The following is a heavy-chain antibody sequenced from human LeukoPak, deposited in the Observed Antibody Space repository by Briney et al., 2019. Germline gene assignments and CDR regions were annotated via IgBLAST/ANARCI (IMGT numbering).Heavy chain of an antibody. D-gene: IGHD1-1*01. CDR2: IFTSGST. CDR1: GGSISDYY. V-gene: IGHV4-4*08. Sequence: SETLSLTCTVSGGSISDYYWSWIRQPPGKGLEWIGRIFTSGSTNYNPSLKSRVSVSLDTSKNQFSLKLSSVTAADTAVYYCASQLGYFDYWGQGTLVTVSS. J-gene: IGHJ4*02. CDR3: ASQLGYFDY.